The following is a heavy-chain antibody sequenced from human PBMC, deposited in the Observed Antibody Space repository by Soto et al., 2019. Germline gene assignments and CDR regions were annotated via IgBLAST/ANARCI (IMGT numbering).Heavy chain of an antibody. CDR3: ARDHHLYYYYYGMDV. CDR1: GGSFSGYY. CDR2: INHSGST. V-gene: IGHV4-34*01. Sequence: QVQLQQWGAGLLKPSETLSLTCAVYGGSFSGYYWSWIRQPPGKGLEWIGEINHSGSTNYNPSLKSRVTISVDTSKNQFSLKLSSVTAADTAVYYCARDHHLYYYYYGMDVWGPGTTVTVSS. J-gene: IGHJ6*02.